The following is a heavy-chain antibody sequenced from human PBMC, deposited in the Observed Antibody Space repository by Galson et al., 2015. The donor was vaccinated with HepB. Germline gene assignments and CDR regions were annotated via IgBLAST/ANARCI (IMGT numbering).Heavy chain of an antibody. CDR1: GFIFSNHD. J-gene: IGHJ3*01. D-gene: IGHD3-10*01. Sequence: SLRLSCAASGFIFSNHDMHWVRQAPGKGLEYVSTISTLGARTYYTDSVKGRFTISRDNPKNTLYLQMSSLRTEDTAAYYCVKDLVVRGARDTFDAWGQGTIVTVSS. V-gene: IGHV3-64D*06. CDR3: VKDLVVRGARDTFDA. CDR2: ISTLGART.